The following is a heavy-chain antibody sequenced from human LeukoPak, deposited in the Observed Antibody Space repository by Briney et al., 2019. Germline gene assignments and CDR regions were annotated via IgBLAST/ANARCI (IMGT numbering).Heavy chain of an antibody. D-gene: IGHD2-2*01. CDR2: ISNDGSNK. CDR3: AREDQQLPDY. Sequence: GRSLRLSCTASGFTFNSCAMHWVRQSPGKGLEWVAVISNDGSNKYCVDSVKGRFTISRDNSKNTVYLQMSSLRPDDTAVYYCAREDQQLPDYWGQGTLVTVSS. CDR1: GFTFNSCA. J-gene: IGHJ4*02. V-gene: IGHV3-30-3*01.